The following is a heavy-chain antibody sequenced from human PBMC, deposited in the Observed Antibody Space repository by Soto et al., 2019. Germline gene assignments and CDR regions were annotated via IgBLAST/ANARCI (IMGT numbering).Heavy chain of an antibody. CDR2: IKSDGSIT. CDR1: GFTFSSYW. D-gene: IGHD3-22*01. J-gene: IGHJ4*02. V-gene: IGHV3-74*01. CDR3: ARPSSGYYSGPFDY. Sequence: GGSLRLSCAASGFTFSSYWMHWVRQAPGKGLVWVSRIKSDGSITNYADSVKGRFTISRDNSKNTLYLQMNSLRAEDTAVYYCARPSSGYYSGPFDYWGQGTLVTVSS.